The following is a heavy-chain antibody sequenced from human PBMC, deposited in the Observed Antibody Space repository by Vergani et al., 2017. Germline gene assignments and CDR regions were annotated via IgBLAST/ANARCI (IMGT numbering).Heavy chain of an antibody. CDR3: ARDRAAVAGTFGGPY. CDR2: LYSGGST. V-gene: IGHV3-66*01. CDR1: GFTVSSNY. D-gene: IGHD6-19*01. J-gene: IGHJ4*02. Sequence: EVQLVESGGGLVQPGGSLRLSCAASGFTVSSNYMSWVRQAPGKGLEWVSVLYSGGSTYYADSVKGRFTIARDNSKNTLYLQMNSRRAEDTAVYYCARDRAAVAGTFGGPYWGQGTLVTVSA.